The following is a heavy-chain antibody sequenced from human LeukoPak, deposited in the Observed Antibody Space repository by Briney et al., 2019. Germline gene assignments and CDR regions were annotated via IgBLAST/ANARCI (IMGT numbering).Heavy chain of an antibody. CDR1: GYSISSGYY. CDR3: ARGLGSYYDFWSGYYNGWFDP. Sequence: PSETLSLTCTVSGYSISSGYYWGWIRQPPGKGLKWIGSISHSGSTYYNPSLKSRVTISVDTSKNQFSLKLSSVTAADTAVYYCARGLGSYYDFWSGYYNGWFDPWGQGTLVTVSS. CDR2: ISHSGST. V-gene: IGHV4-38-2*02. D-gene: IGHD3-3*01. J-gene: IGHJ5*02.